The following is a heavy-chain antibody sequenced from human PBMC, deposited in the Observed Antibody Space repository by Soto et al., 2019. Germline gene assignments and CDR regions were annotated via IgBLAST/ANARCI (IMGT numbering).Heavy chain of an antibody. CDR3: ARDRDTAMVKSYYGMDV. V-gene: IGHV3-11*06. J-gene: IGHJ6*02. CDR1: GFTFSYYY. CDR2: ISSSSSYT. D-gene: IGHD5-18*01. Sequence: TGGSLRLSCAASGFTFSYYYMSWIRQAPGKGLEWVSYISSSSSYTNYADSVKGRFTISRDNAKNSLYLQMNSLRAEDTAVYYCARDRDTAMVKSYYGMDVWRQRTTVTVSS.